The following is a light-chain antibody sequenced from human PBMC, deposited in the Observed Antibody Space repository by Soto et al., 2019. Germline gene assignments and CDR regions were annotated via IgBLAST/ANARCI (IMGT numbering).Light chain of an antibody. J-gene: IGKJ3*01. V-gene: IGKV1-5*01. CDR3: QQYNSYSFT. CDR2: DAS. Sequence: GDRDTITCRASQSISSWLAWYQQKPGKAPKLLIYDASSLESGVPSRFSGSGSGTEFTLTISSLQPDDFATYYCQQYNSYSFTFGPGTKVDIK. CDR1: QSISSW.